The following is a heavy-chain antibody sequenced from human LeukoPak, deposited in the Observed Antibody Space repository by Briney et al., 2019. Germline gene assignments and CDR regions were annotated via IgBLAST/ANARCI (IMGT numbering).Heavy chain of an antibody. J-gene: IGHJ6*02. CDR1: GFTFDDYA. Sequence: GGSLRLSCAASGFTFDDYAMHWVRQAPGKGLEWVSGISRNSGTIGYADSVKGRFTISRDNAKNSLYLQMNSLRAEDTALYYCAKDLSSAITSALVLDVWGQGTAV. V-gene: IGHV3-9*01. D-gene: IGHD3-22*01. CDR2: ISRNSGTI. CDR3: AKDLSSAITSALVLDV.